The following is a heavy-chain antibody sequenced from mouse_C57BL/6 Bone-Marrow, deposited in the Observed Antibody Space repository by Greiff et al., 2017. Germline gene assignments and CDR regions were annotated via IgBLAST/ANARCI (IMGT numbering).Heavy chain of an antibody. D-gene: IGHD1-1*01. V-gene: IGHV5-6*01. CDR3: ARPPITAVVARYAMDD. J-gene: IGHJ4*01. CDR1: GFTFSSYG. Sequence: EVKVVESGGDLVKPGGSLKLSCAATGFTFSSYGMSWVRQTPDKRLEWVETISSGGSCTYYPDSVKGRFTISSRHDNNTVYLQISSLKSEDTATYDCARPPITAVVARYAMDDWGQGTSVTVSS. CDR2: ISSGGSCT.